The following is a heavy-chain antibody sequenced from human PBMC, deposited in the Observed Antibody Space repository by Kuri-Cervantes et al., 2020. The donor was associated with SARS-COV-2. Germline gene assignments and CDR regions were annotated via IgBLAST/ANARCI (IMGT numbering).Heavy chain of an antibody. CDR3: ARRSGYCSSTSCYFFDY. CDR2: IHTSGST. Sequence: SETLSLTCTVSGGPISSGSYYWSWIRQPARKGLEWIGRIHTSGSTNYNPSLKSRVTISVDTSKNQFSLKLSSVTAADTAVYYCARRSGYCSSTSCYFFDYWGQGTLVTVSS. D-gene: IGHD2-2*01. V-gene: IGHV4-61*02. J-gene: IGHJ4*02. CDR1: GGPISSGSYY.